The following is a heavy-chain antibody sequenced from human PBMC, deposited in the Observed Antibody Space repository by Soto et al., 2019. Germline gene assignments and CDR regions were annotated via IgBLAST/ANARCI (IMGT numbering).Heavy chain of an antibody. D-gene: IGHD2-2*01. Sequence: SETLSLTCTVSGGSISSYYWSWIRQPPGKGLEWIGYIYYSGSTNYNPSLKSRVTISVDTSKNQFSLKLSSVTAADTAVYYCARVRNPSCSSTSCPGPTRYYMDVWGKGTTVTVSS. CDR1: GGSISSYY. CDR2: IYYSGST. CDR3: ARVRNPSCSSTSCPGPTRYYMDV. J-gene: IGHJ6*03. V-gene: IGHV4-59*01.